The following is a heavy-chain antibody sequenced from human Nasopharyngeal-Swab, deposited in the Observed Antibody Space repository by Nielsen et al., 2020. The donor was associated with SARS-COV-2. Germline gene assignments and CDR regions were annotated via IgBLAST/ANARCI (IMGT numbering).Heavy chain of an antibody. V-gene: IGHV5-10-1*01. Sequence: GESLEICCEGFGYSFTSYWISWVRQMPRKGLEWMGRIDPSDSYTNYSPSFQGHVTISADKSISTAYLQWSSLKASDTAMYYCARHWSDPGNWFDPWGQGTLVTVSS. CDR1: GYSFTSYW. CDR3: ARHWSDPGNWFDP. CDR2: IDPSDSYT. J-gene: IGHJ5*02.